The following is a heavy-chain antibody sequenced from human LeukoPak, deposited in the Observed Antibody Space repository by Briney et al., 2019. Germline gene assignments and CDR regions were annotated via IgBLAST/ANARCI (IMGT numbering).Heavy chain of an antibody. CDR1: GYSFTGYY. D-gene: IGHD5-12*01. CDR3: ARDKGRSEASDY. J-gene: IGHJ4*02. Sequence: ASVKVSFKSSGYSFTGYYLHWVRQAPGQGLEWMGWINPNNGGTNYAQKFQGRVTMTRDTSITTAYMELTSLTSDDTAVYYCARDKGRSEASDYWGQGSLVTVSS. CDR2: INPNNGGT. V-gene: IGHV1-2*02.